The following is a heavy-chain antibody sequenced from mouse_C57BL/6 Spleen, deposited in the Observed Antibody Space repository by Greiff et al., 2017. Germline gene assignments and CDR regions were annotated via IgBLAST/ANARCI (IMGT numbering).Heavy chain of an antibody. D-gene: IGHD2-4*01. CDR1: GYTFTEYT. Sequence: VQLQQSGAELVKPGASVKLSCKASGYTFTEYTIHWVKQRSGQGLEWIGWFYPGSGSIKYNEKFKDKATLTADKSSSTVYMELSRWTSEDSAVYFCARHEGRGHDYPSWFAYWGQGTLVTVSA. V-gene: IGHV1-62-2*01. CDR2: FYPGSGSI. J-gene: IGHJ3*01. CDR3: ARHEGRGHDYPSWFAY.